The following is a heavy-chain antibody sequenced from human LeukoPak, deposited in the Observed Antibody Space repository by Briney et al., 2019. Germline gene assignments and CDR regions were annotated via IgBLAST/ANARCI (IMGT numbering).Heavy chain of an antibody. V-gene: IGHV3-30-3*01. CDR1: GFTFSSYA. Sequence: RGSPRLSCAASGFTFSSYAMHWVCQAPGKGLEWVAVISDDGSNKYYADSVKGRFTISRDNSKNTLYVQMSSLRAEDTAVYYCARPLGYCSSIICSILGYWGQGTLVTVSS. J-gene: IGHJ4*02. D-gene: IGHD2-2*01. CDR3: ARPLGYCSSIICSILGY. CDR2: ISDDGSNK.